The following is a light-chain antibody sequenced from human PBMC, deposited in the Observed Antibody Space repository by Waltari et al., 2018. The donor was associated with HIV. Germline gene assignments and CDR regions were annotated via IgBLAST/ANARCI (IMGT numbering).Light chain of an antibody. V-gene: IGLV2-23*02. CDR2: GVT. CDR3: SSFATTATPVL. Sequence: QSALTHPAAVSGSPGQSIPFSCTGTGRDVGPSNLVSWDQQHPDKAPKLVMYGVTQRPSGVSDRFSGSKSGNTAYLTISGLQADDEADYFCSSFATTATPVLFGGGTKLTVL. CDR1: GRDVGPSNL. J-gene: IGLJ2*01.